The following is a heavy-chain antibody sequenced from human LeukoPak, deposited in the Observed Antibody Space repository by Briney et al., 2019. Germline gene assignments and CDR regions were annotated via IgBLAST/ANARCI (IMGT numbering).Heavy chain of an antibody. Sequence: ASVKVSYKAFGYTFTSYGISWVRQAPGQGLEWMGWISAYNGNTNYAQKLQGRVTMTTDTSTNTAYMEVRSLRSDDTAVYYCARRGSSGYSVYWGQGTLVTVSS. V-gene: IGHV1-18*01. D-gene: IGHD3-22*01. J-gene: IGHJ4*02. CDR3: ARRGSSGYSVY. CDR1: GYTFTSYG. CDR2: ISAYNGNT.